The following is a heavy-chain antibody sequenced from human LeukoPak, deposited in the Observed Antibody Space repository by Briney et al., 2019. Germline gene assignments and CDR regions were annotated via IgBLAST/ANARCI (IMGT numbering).Heavy chain of an antibody. D-gene: IGHD6-13*01. J-gene: IGHJ5*02. CDR2: FIPIFGTA. V-gene: IGHV1-69*05. Sequence: SVKVSCKASGGTFSSYAISWVRQAPGQGLEWMGGFIPIFGTANYAQKFQGRVTITTDESTSTAYMELSSLRSEDTAVYYCARGSRYISSWFLPFDPWGQGTLVTVSS. CDR3: ARGSRYISSWFLPFDP. CDR1: GGTFSSYA.